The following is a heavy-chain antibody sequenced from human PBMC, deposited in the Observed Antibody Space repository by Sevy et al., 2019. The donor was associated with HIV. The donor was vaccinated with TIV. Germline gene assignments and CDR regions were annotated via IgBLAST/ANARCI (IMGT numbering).Heavy chain of an antibody. CDR3: ASLKCSGVSCSPFDAFDI. CDR2: IHYTGNT. D-gene: IGHD2-15*01. Sequence: SETLSLTCIVSGGSITDTPYYWGWIRQPPGKGLEWIGTIHYTGNTYSTLSLKSRLTISADTSNNQFSLKLSSVTAADTADYYCASLKCSGVSCSPFDAFDIWGQGTKVTVSS. V-gene: IGHV4-39*01. J-gene: IGHJ3*02. CDR1: GGSITDTPYY.